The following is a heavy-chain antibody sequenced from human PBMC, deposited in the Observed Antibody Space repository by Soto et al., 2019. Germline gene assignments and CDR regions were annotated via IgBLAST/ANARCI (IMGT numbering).Heavy chain of an antibody. CDR2: IWYDGSNE. Sequence: QVQLVESGGGVVQPGRSLRLSCAASGFTFSNNGMHWVRQAPGKGLEWVAVIWYDGSNEYFADSVKGRFTISRDNSKNTLFLQMYSLRAEDTAVYYCGRGVDYRDYAIDYWGQGTLVTVSS. D-gene: IGHD4-17*01. CDR3: GRGVDYRDYAIDY. V-gene: IGHV3-33*01. J-gene: IGHJ4*02. CDR1: GFTFSNNG.